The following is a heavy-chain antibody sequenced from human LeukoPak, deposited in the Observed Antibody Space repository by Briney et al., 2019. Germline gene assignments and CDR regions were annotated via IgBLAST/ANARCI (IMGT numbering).Heavy chain of an antibody. CDR3: TQISPYGDYAPY. V-gene: IGHV3-49*04. CDR1: GFTFSSYA. D-gene: IGHD4-17*01. CDR2: IRSKAYGGTT. J-gene: IGHJ4*02. Sequence: GGSLRLSCAASGFTFSSYAMSWVRQAPGKGLEWVGFIRSKAYGGTTEYAASVKGRFTISRDDSKSIAYLQMNSLKTEDTAVYYCTQISPYGDYAPYWGQGTLVTVSS.